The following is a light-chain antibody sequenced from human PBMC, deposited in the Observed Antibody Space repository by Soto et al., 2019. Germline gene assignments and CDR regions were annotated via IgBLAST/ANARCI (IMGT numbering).Light chain of an antibody. CDR2: DVS. V-gene: IGLV2-14*01. CDR1: SSDVGGYNY. CDR3: SSYTSSSTLEDVV. Sequence: QSALTQPASVSGSPGQSITISCTGTSSDVGGYNYVSWYQQHPGKAPKLMIYDVSNRPSGVSNRFSGSKSGNTASLTISGLQAEDVADYYCSSYTSSSTLEDVVFGGGTKLTVL. J-gene: IGLJ2*01.